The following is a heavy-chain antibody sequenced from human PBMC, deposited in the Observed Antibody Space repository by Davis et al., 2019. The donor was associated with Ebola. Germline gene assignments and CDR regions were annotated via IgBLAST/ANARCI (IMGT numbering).Heavy chain of an antibody. CDR1: GGSFSGYY. J-gene: IGHJ4*02. D-gene: IGHD5-24*01. Sequence: SETLSLTCAVYGGSFSGYYWSWIRQPPGKGLEWIGYIYYSGSTNYNPSLKSRVTISVDTSKNQFSLKLSSVTAADTAVYYCARGGRDGYNWGPGFDYWGQGTLVTVSS. CDR2: IYYSGST. V-gene: IGHV4-59*01. CDR3: ARGGRDGYNWGPGFDY.